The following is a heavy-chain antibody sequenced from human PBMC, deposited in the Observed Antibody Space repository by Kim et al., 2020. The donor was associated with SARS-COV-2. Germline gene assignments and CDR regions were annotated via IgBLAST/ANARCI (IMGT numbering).Heavy chain of an antibody. CDR3: ARAYSPGWMTSDLNYFD. D-gene: IGHD2-21*01. J-gene: IGHJ4*01. CDR2: ISSSGKYI. CDR1: GFNLNSYT. Sequence: GGSLRLSCVASGFNLNSYTMNWVRQTQRRGLAWVSSISSSGKYINYADAVKGRFTVSRDNAQSSLSLQMNWLRADDTAVYYCARAYSPGWMTSDLNYFD. V-gene: IGHV3-21*01.